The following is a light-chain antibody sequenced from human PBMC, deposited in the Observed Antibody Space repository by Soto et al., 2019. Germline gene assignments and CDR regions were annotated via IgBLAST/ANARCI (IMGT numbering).Light chain of an antibody. Sequence: QSVLTQPPSASGSPGQSVTISCTGTGSDVGDYNYVSWYQQHPGKAPKLMIYEVSKRPSGVPDPFSGSKSGNTASLTVSGLQAEDEANYYCSSYTGSSYVFGTGTKLTVL. V-gene: IGLV2-8*01. J-gene: IGLJ1*01. CDR1: GSDVGDYNY. CDR2: EVS. CDR3: SSYTGSSYV.